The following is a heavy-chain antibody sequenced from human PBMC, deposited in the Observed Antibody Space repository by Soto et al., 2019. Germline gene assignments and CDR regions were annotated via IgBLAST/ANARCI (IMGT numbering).Heavy chain of an antibody. CDR2: ISAYNGNT. V-gene: IGHV1-18*01. CDR1: GYTFTSYG. Sequence: GASVKVSCKASGYTFTSYGISWVRQAPGQGLELMGRISAYNGNTDYAQKLQGRVTMTTDTSTSTAYMELRSLRSDDTAVYYCARDRIPIAVQYYWGQGTLVTVSS. CDR3: ARDRIPIAVQYY. D-gene: IGHD6-19*01. J-gene: IGHJ4*02.